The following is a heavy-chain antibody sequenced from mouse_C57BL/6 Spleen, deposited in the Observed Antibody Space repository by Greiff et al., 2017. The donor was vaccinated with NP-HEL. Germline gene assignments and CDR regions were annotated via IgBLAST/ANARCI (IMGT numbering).Heavy chain of an antibody. D-gene: IGHD1-1*01. J-gene: IGHJ1*03. CDR2: INPSTGGT. V-gene: IGHV1-42*01. Sequence: EVQLQQSGPELVKPGASVKISCKASGYSFTGYYMNWVKQSPEKSLEWIGEINPSTGGTTYNQKFKAKATLTVDKSSSTAYMQLKSLTSEDSAVYYCASPYYYGSSTGYFDVWGTGTTVTVSS. CDR1: GYSFTGYY. CDR3: ASPYYYGSSTGYFDV.